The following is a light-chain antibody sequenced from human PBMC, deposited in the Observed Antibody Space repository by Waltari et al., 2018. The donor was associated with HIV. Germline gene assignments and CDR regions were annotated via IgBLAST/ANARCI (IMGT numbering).Light chain of an antibody. Sequence: DIKLTQSPASLSASVGDRVTITCRTSQAISNSIAWYQQRPGKAPRLLLFAASILETGVTSRFIGSGSGTFFTLTITSLQPGDFATYYCQQYYSTTTWTFGQGTRVE. J-gene: IGKJ1*01. CDR3: QQYYSTTTWT. CDR1: QAISNS. CDR2: AAS. V-gene: IGKV1-NL1*01.